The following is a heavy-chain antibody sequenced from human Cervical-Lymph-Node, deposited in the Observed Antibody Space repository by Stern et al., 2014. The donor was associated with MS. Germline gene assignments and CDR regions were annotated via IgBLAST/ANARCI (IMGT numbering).Heavy chain of an antibody. D-gene: IGHD6-13*01. V-gene: IGHV3-74*02. CDR3: HAPGPFGD. J-gene: IGHJ4*02. Sequence: VKLVESGGGLVQPGGSLRLSCAASGFTFSSSWMHWGRQAPGKGLVWFSRINSDGSSTIYADSVKGRFTMSRDNAKNTLYLQMNSLRTEDTAVYYCHAPGPFGDWGQGSLVIVSS. CDR2: INSDGSST. CDR1: GFTFSSSW.